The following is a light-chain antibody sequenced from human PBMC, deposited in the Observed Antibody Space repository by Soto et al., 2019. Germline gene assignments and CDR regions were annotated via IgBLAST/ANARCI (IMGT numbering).Light chain of an antibody. CDR2: VGAGGIVG. CDR1: SGYSDYK. J-gene: IGLJ2*01. CDR3: GSEHGSGSNFVIL. Sequence: QLVLTQPPSASASLGASVTLTCTLSSGYSDYKVDWFQQGPGKGPRFVRRVGAGGIVGLKGDGITDRLSVLGSDLNRYLTIKNIQDEDESDYHCGSEHGSGSNFVILFGGGTKLTVL. V-gene: IGLV9-49*01.